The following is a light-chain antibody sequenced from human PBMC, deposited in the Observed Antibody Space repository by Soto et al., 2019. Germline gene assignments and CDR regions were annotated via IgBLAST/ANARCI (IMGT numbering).Light chain of an antibody. Sequence: EIVLTQSPGTLSLSPGERVTLSCRVSQSVSSSYLAWYQQKPGQAPRLLIYGASSRATGIPDRFSGSGSGTDFTLTISRLEPEDFAVYYCQQGSTFGQGTKLEIK. CDR1: QSVSSSY. CDR2: GAS. V-gene: IGKV3-20*01. CDR3: QQGST. J-gene: IGKJ2*01.